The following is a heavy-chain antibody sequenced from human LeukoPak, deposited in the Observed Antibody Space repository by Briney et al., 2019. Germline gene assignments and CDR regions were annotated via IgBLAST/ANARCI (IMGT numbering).Heavy chain of an antibody. CDR3: TRDGGGYYFDY. Sequence: PGGSLRLSCAASGFTFSIYWMHWVRQAPRKGLVWVSCIKSDGSSTRYADSVKGRFSISRDNAKNTLYLQMTSLRGEDTAVYYCTRDGGGYYFDYWGQGSLVTVSS. D-gene: IGHD3-10*01. J-gene: IGHJ4*02. CDR1: GFTFSIYW. CDR2: IKSDGSST. V-gene: IGHV3-74*01.